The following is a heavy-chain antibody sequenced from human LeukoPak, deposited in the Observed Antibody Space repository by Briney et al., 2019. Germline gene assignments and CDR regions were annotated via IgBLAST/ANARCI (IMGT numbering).Heavy chain of an antibody. J-gene: IGHJ5*02. CDR3: ARLMYYDSSGYYQSDKNWFDP. Sequence: GGSLRLSCAASGFTFSSYWMHWVRQAPGKGLVWVSRINSDGSSTSYADSVKGRFTISRDNAKNTLYLQMNSLRAEDTAVYYCARLMYYDSSGYYQSDKNWFDPWGQGTLVTVSS. CDR1: GFTFSSYW. D-gene: IGHD3-22*01. V-gene: IGHV3-74*01. CDR2: INSDGSST.